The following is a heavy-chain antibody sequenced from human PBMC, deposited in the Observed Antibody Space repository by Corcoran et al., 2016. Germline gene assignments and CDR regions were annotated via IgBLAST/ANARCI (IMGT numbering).Heavy chain of an antibody. CDR1: GYTFTSYA. J-gene: IGHJ5*02. V-gene: IGHV1-3*01. Sequence: QVQLVQSGAEVKKPGASVKVSCKASGYTFTSYAMHWVRQAPGQRLEWMGWINAGNGNTKYSQKFQGRVTITRDTSASTAYMELSILRSEDTAVYYCARDRVTMVRGVISGWFDPWGQGTLVTVSS. CDR2: INAGNGNT. CDR3: ARDRVTMVRGVISGWFDP. D-gene: IGHD3-10*01.